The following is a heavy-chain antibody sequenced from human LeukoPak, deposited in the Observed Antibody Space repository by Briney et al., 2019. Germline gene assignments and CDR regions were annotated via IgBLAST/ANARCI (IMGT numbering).Heavy chain of an antibody. V-gene: IGHV1-24*01. CDR2: FDSEDGET. Sequence: ASVKVSCKVSGYTLTELSMHWVRQAPGKGLEWMGGFDSEDGETIYAQKFQGRVTMTEDTSTDTAYMELSSLRSEDTAVYYCATMYSYGYVGGYWGQGTLVTVSS. CDR1: GYTLTELS. CDR3: ATMYSYGYVGGY. D-gene: IGHD5-18*01. J-gene: IGHJ4*02.